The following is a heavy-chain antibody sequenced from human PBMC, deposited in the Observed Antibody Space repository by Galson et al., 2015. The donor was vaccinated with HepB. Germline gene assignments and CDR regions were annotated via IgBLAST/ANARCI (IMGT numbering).Heavy chain of an antibody. CDR3: ARGYLWTSCYEDTCDY. V-gene: IGHV1-46*04. D-gene: IGHD2-2*01. CDR2: INPYGGST. Sequence: SVKVSCKASGYTFSSYYIHWVRQAPGQGLEWMGIINPYGGSTGYAQKLQGRVTMTRDTSTSTAYMELRSLGSDDTAVYYCARGYLWTSCYEDTCDYWGQGTLVTVSS. J-gene: IGHJ4*02. CDR1: GYTFSSYY.